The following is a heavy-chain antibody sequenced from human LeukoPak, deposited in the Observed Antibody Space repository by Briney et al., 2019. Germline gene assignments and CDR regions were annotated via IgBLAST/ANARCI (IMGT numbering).Heavy chain of an antibody. D-gene: IGHD1-26*01. V-gene: IGHV3-7*01. J-gene: IGHJ2*01. CDR1: GFTFSNYW. CDR2: IKGDGGER. CDR3: ARSGNYGWYFDL. Sequence: GGSLRLSCAPAGFTFSNYWMTWVRKPPGKGLEWVSNIKGDGGERYYVDSVKGRFTISRDNAKNSRYLQMNSLSAEDTALYYCARSGNYGWYFDLWGRGTLVTVSS.